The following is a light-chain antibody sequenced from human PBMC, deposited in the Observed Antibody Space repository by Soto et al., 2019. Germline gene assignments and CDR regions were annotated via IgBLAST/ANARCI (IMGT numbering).Light chain of an antibody. V-gene: IGKV3-20*01. J-gene: IGKJ2*01. CDR2: GSS. CDR3: QQYGSSPHT. CDR1: QSVSSSY. Sequence: EIVLTQSPGTLSLSPGERATLSCRASQSVSSSYLAWYQHKPGQAPRLLNYGSSSRPTGIPDRFSGSRSGPDFTLTISRLEPEDFALYYCQQYGSSPHTFGQGTKLEIK.